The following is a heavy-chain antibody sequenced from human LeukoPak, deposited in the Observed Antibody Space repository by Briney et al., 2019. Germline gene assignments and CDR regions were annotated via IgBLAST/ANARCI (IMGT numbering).Heavy chain of an antibody. V-gene: IGHV3-53*04. D-gene: IGHD2-15*01. Sequence: PGGSLRLSCAASGFTVSTNYMSWVRQAPGKGLEWVSVIYSGDSTYYADSVKGRFTISRHSSKNTLYLQMNSLRAEATAVYYCARDLRGGNFDYWGQGTLVTVSS. CDR1: GFTVSTNY. J-gene: IGHJ4*02. CDR3: ARDLRGGNFDY. CDR2: IYSGDST.